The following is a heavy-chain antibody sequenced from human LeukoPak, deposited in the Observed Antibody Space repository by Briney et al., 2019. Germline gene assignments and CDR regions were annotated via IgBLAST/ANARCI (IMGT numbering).Heavy chain of an antibody. Sequence: PGGSLRLSCAASGFTFSSYWLHWVRQAPGKGLVWVSRINIDGSTTNYADSVKGRFTISRDNAKNTVHLQMNSLRAEDTAVYYCARSRFYFDYWGQGTLVTVSS. CDR3: ARSRFYFDY. CDR1: GFTFSSYW. V-gene: IGHV3-74*01. CDR2: INIDGSTT. J-gene: IGHJ4*02.